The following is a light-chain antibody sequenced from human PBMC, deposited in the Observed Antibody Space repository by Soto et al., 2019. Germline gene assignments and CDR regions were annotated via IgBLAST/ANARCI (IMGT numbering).Light chain of an antibody. CDR3: QQVNMYPPLFT. V-gene: IGKV1-9*01. CDR2: DAS. Sequence: IQLTQSPSSLSAAVVDRVTITCRASQGISSYLGWYQQKPGKAPNLLIYDASTLHSGVPSRFSGGGSGTDFNLTISSLQPEDFATYYCQQVNMYPPLFTFGGGTKVDIK. CDR1: QGISSY. J-gene: IGKJ4*01.